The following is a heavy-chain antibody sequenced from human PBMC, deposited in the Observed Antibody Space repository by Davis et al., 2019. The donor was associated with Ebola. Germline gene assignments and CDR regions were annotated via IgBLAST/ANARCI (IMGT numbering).Heavy chain of an antibody. V-gene: IGHV3-7*03. CDR2: IKQDGSEK. CDR3: AREVQVAVSLDY. D-gene: IGHD6-19*01. CDR1: GFTFSSYW. Sequence: GESLKISCAASGFTFSSYWMSWVRQAPGKGLEWVANIKQDGSEKYYVDSVKGRFTISRDNAKNSLYLQMNSLRAEDTAVYYCAREVQVAVSLDYWGQGTLVTVSS. J-gene: IGHJ4*02.